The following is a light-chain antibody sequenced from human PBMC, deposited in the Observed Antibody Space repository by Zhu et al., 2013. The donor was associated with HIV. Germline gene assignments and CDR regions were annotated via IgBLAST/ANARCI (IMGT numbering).Light chain of an antibody. J-gene: IGKJ1*01. CDR3: QQYNNWPPT. Sequence: EIVLTQSPDTLSLSPGERATLSCRASQAVPSNYLSWYQQKPGQAPRLLIYRASGRATGIPERFSGSGSGTDFTLTISSLQSEDFAVYHCQQYNNWPPTFGQGTKVEIK. CDR2: RAS. CDR1: QAVPSNY. V-gene: IGKV3-20*01.